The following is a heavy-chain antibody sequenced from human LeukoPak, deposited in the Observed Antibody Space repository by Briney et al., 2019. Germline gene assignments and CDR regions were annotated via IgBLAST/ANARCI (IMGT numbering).Heavy chain of an antibody. D-gene: IGHD4-17*01. Sequence: SETLSLTCTVSGGSLSSYYWSWIRQPAGKGLEWIGRIYTSGSTNYNPSLKSRVTMSVDTSKNQFSLKLSSVTAADTAVYYCARDRHDYGDYEMTGLDYWGQGTLVTVSS. V-gene: IGHV4-4*07. J-gene: IGHJ4*02. CDR2: IYTSGST. CDR1: GGSLSSYY. CDR3: ARDRHDYGDYEMTGLDY.